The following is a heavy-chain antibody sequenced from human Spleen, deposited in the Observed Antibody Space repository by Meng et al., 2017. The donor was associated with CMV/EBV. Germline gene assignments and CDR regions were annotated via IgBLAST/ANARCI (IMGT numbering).Heavy chain of an antibody. CDR1: GGSFSGYY. Sequence: SETLSLTCAVYGGSFSGYYWSWIRQPPGKGLEWIGEINHSGSTNYNPSLKSRVTISVDTSKNQFSLKLSSVTAADTAVYYCARGHYDILTGYTSSDYWGQGTLVTVSS. J-gene: IGHJ4*02. V-gene: IGHV4-34*01. D-gene: IGHD3-9*01. CDR3: ARGHYDILTGYTSSDY. CDR2: INHSGST.